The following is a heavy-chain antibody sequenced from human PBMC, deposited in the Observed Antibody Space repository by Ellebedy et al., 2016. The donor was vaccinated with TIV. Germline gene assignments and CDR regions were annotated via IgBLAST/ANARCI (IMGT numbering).Heavy chain of an antibody. CDR3: AKAGYSSAWYLVFDY. CDR2: IIGSGGST. V-gene: IGHV3-23*01. D-gene: IGHD6-19*01. J-gene: IGHJ4*02. Sequence: GESLKISCAASGFTFSTYAMNWLRQAPGKGLEWVSSIIGSGGSTLYADPVKGRFTISRDNSKNMVYLQMNSLRVEDTAVYYCAKAGYSSAWYLVFDYWGQGTLVTVSS. CDR1: GFTFSTYA.